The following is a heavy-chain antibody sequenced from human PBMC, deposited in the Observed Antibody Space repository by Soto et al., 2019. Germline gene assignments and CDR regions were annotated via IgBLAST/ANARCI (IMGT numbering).Heavy chain of an antibody. CDR1: GFTFSSYS. CDR3: ARDPGGHSSGWYTYYYYGMDV. CDR2: ISSSSSTI. D-gene: IGHD6-19*01. J-gene: IGHJ6*02. V-gene: IGHV3-48*01. Sequence: GGSLRLSCAASGFTFSSYSMNWVRQAPGKGLEWVSYISSSSSTIYYADSVKGRFTISRDNAKNSLYLQMNSLRAEDTAVYYCARDPGGHSSGWYTYYYYGMDVWGQGTTVTVSS.